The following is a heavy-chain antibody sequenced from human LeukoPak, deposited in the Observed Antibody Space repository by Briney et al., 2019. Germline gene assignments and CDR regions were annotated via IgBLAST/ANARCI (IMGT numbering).Heavy chain of an antibody. V-gene: IGHV4-59*01. CDR1: GGSISSYY. CDR3: ARDRWGFDP. D-gene: IGHD4-23*01. J-gene: IGHJ5*02. CDR2: IYYSGST. Sequence: SETLSLTCTVSGGSISSYYWSWIRQPPGKGLEWIGYIYYSGSTNYNPSLKSRVTISVDTSKNQFSLKLSSVTAADTAVYYCARDRWGFDPWGQGTLVTVSS.